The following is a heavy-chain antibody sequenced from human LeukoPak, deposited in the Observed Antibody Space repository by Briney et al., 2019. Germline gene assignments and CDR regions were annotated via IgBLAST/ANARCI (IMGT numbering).Heavy chain of an antibody. CDR2: ISWNSGSK. Sequence: GGSLRLSCAASGFTFDDYAMHWVRQAPGKGLEWVSGISWNSGSKGYADSAKGRFTISRDNAKNSLYLQMNSLRTEDTALYYCAKLRNRGTYDSSGYYSDYWGQGTLVTVSS. D-gene: IGHD3-22*01. J-gene: IGHJ4*02. CDR3: AKLRNRGTYDSSGYYSDY. CDR1: GFTFDDYA. V-gene: IGHV3-9*01.